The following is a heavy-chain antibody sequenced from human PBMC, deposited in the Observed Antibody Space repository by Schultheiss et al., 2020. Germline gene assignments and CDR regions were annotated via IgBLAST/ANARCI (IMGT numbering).Heavy chain of an antibody. D-gene: IGHD2-8*01. CDR3: ARLGGNDYGDY. J-gene: IGHJ4*02. V-gene: IGHV4-30-2*03. Sequence: SETLSLTCAVSGGSISSGGYSWSWIRQPPGKGLEWIGEINHSGSTNYNPSLKSRVTISVDTSKNQFSLKLSSVTAADTAVYYCARLGGNDYGDYWGQGTRVTVSS. CDR1: GGSISSGGYS. CDR2: INHSGST.